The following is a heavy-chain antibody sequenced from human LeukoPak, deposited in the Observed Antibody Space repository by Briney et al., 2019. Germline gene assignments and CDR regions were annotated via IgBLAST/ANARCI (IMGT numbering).Heavy chain of an antibody. V-gene: IGHV3-23*01. J-gene: IGHJ6*02. Sequence: GGSLRLSCAASGFTSSSYAMSWVRQAPGEGLWWGSAISGSGGSAYYADSVWGRFTISRDNSINTLYLQMSSLRAEDAAVYYCAKRGGLSGSGRLGMDVWGQRTTVTVS. CDR3: AKRGGLSGSGRLGMDV. CDR2: ISGSGGSA. D-gene: IGHD3-10*01. CDR1: GFTSSSYA.